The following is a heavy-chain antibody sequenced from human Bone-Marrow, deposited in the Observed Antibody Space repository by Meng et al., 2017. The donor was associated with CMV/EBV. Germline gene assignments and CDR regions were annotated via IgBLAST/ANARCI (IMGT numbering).Heavy chain of an antibody. J-gene: IGHJ4*02. D-gene: IGHD6-13*01. V-gene: IGHV3-73*01. CDR2: IRSKATSYAT. CDR3: ITTAGTDFDY. Sequence: CADSGFPFSGSAIHWVRQASGKGLEWVGRIRSKATSYATAYAASVKGRFTISRDDSKNTAYLQMNSLKTEDTAVYYCITTAGTDFDYWGQGTLVTVSS. CDR1: GFPFSGSA.